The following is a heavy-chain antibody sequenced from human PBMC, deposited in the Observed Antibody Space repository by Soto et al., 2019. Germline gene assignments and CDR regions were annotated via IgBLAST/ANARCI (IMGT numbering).Heavy chain of an antibody. CDR1: GYTFTSYD. V-gene: IGHV1-8*01. Sequence: EASVKVSCKASGYTFTSYDINWVRQATGQGLEWMGWMNPNSGNTAYAQKFQGRVTMTRNTSISTAYMELSSLRSEDTAVYCCARDLGGWPDYWGQGTLVTVSS. D-gene: IGHD2-15*01. CDR2: MNPNSGNT. CDR3: ARDLGGWPDY. J-gene: IGHJ4*02.